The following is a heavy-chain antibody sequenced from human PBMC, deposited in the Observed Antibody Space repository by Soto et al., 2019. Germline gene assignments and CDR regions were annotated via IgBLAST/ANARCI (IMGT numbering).Heavy chain of an antibody. Sequence: PSETLSLTCTVSGGSISSSTYYWGWMRQPPGKGLEWIASFFIGGNTYYNPSLKSRVTISVDTSKNQFSLKLSSVTAADTAVYFCARAPSWWYFDLWGRGTLVTVSS. J-gene: IGHJ2*01. V-gene: IGHV4-39*01. CDR2: FFIGGNT. CDR1: GGSISSSTYY. CDR3: ARAPSWWYFDL.